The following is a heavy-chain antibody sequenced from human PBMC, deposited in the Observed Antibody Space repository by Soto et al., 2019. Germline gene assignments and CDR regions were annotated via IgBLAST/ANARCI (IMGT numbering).Heavy chain of an antibody. V-gene: IGHV1-46*01. D-gene: IGHD3-3*01. CDR1: GYTFTSYY. Sequence: GASVKVSCKASGYTFTSYYMHWVRQAPGQGLEWMGIINPSDGSTSYAQKLQGRVTMTRDTSTSTAYMELRSLRSDDTAVYYCARESTYYDFWSGYYTGAFDIWGQGTMVTVSS. J-gene: IGHJ3*02. CDR3: ARESTYYDFWSGYYTGAFDI. CDR2: INPSDGST.